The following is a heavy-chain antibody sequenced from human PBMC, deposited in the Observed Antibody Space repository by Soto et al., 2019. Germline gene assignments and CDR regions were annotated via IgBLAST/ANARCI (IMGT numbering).Heavy chain of an antibody. D-gene: IGHD3-22*01. CDR1: GGTFSSYA. CDR3: ARSSRRVSYYDSSGYRPFDY. J-gene: IGHJ4*02. CDR2: IIPIFGTA. Sequence: QVQLVQSGAEVKKPGSSVKVSCKASGGTFSSYAISWVRQAPGQGLEWMGGIIPIFGTANYAQKFQGRVTITADESTSTAYMELSSLRSEDTAVYYCARSSRRVSYYDSSGYRPFDYWGQGTLVTVSS. V-gene: IGHV1-69*01.